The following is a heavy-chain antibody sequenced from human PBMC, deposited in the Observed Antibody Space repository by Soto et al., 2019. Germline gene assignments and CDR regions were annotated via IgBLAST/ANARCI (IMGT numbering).Heavy chain of an antibody. V-gene: IGHV3-30*18. J-gene: IGHJ4*02. CDR2: ISYDGSNK. CDR1: GFTFSSYG. CDR3: AKVRPYGSGSYYYN. Sequence: VGSLRLSCAASGFTFSSYGMHWVRQAPGKGLEWVAVISYDGSNKYYADSVKGRFTISRDNSKNTLYLQMNSLRAEDTAVYYCAKVRPYGSGSYYYNWGQGTLVTVSS. D-gene: IGHD3-10*01.